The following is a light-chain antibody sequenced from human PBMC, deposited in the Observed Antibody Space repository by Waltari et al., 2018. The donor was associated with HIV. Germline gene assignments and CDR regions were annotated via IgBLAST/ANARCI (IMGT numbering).Light chain of an antibody. J-gene: IGKJ1*01. CDR1: QSLLHSNGYNY. CDR2: LGS. CDR3: MQAIQTWT. Sequence: DIVMTQSPLSLPVTPGEPASISCRSSQSLLHSNGYNYLDWYLPTPGQSPQLLSYLGSKWASWVADRVRGSGSGTDFTRKISRVEAEDVGVDDCMQAIQTWTFGQGTKVEIK. V-gene: IGKV2-28*01.